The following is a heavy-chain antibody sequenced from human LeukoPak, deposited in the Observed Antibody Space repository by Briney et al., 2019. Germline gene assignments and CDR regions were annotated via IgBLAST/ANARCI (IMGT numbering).Heavy chain of an antibody. CDR1: GVSISSSSYY. V-gene: IGHV4-39*01. Sequence: PSETLSLTCSVSGVSISSSSYYWGWIRQPPGKGLEWIATIYDSGTTYYNPSLKSRVTISIDTSKNQFSLKLSSVTAADTAVYYCARHNYDSSGFLKYWGQGTLVTVSS. J-gene: IGHJ4*02. CDR3: ARHNYDSSGFLKY. CDR2: IYDSGTT. D-gene: IGHD3-22*01.